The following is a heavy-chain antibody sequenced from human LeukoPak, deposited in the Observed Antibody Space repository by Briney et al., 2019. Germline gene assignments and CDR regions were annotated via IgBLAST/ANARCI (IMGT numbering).Heavy chain of an antibody. V-gene: IGHV1-69*06. CDR3: ATTLRGSGSYHYYYYYGMDV. CDR2: IIPIFGTA. CDR1: GGTFSSYA. Sequence: GASVKVSCKASGGTFSSYAISWVRQAPGQGLEWMGGIIPIFGTANYAQKFQGRVTMTEDTSTDTAYMELSSLRSEDTAVYYCATTLRGSGSYHYYYYYGMDVWGQGTTVTVSS. D-gene: IGHD3-10*01. J-gene: IGHJ6*02.